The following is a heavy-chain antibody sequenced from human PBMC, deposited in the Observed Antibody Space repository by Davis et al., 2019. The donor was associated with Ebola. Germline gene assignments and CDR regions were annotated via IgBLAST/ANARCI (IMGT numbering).Heavy chain of an antibody. CDR1: GYSFTTYG. Sequence: ASVKVSCKASGYSFTTYGISWVRQAPGQGLEWMGWISAYNGNTNYAQKLQGRVTMTTDTSTSTAYMELRSLRSDDTAVYYCAGGVYSGYDSPFDYWGQGTLVTVSS. J-gene: IGHJ4*02. CDR2: ISAYNGNT. CDR3: AGGVYSGYDSPFDY. V-gene: IGHV1-18*01. D-gene: IGHD5-12*01.